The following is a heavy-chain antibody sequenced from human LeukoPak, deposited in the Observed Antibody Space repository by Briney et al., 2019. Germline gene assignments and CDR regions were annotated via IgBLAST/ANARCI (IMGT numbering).Heavy chain of an antibody. Sequence: ASVKVSCKASGYTFTNYYMHWVRQAPGQGLEWMGIINPSGGSTSYAQKFQGRVTMTRDTSTSTVYMELSSLRSEDTAVYYCARVQAAAPDPYWGQGTLVTVSS. CDR2: INPSGGST. D-gene: IGHD6-13*01. CDR1: GYTFTNYY. V-gene: IGHV1-46*01. CDR3: ARVQAAAPDPY. J-gene: IGHJ4*02.